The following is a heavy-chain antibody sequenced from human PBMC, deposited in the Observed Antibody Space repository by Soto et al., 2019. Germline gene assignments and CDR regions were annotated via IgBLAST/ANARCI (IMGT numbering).Heavy chain of an antibody. CDR3: ARGGRLEPNYYYGMDV. CDR1: GYTFTDYW. V-gene: IGHV5-51*01. J-gene: IGHJ6*02. CDR2: IYPGDSDT. Sequence: GESLKISCKGSGYTFTDYWIGWVRQLPGKGLEWMGIIYPGDSDTRYSPSFQGHVTITVDKSTSTAYLQWNTLKASDTAMYYCARGGRLEPNYYYGMDVWGQGTTVTVSS. D-gene: IGHD1-1*01.